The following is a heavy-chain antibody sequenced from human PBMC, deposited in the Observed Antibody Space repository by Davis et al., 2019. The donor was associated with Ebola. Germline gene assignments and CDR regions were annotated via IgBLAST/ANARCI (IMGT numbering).Heavy chain of an antibody. D-gene: IGHD3-9*01. CDR2: INHSGST. Sequence: MPSETLSLTCAVYGGSFSGYYWNWIRQPPGKGLEWIGEINHSGSTNYNPSLKSRVTISVDTSKNQFSLKLSSVPAADTAVYYCARGRSILTGYRRFDPWGQGTLVTVSS. CDR3: ARGRSILTGYRRFDP. V-gene: IGHV4-34*01. J-gene: IGHJ5*02. CDR1: GGSFSGYY.